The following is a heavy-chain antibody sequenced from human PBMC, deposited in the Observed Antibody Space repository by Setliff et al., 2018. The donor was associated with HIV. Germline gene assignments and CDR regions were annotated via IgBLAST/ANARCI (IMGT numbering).Heavy chain of an antibody. J-gene: IGHJ4*02. Sequence: ASVKVSCKASGYIFTNYAIHWVRQAPGQRLEWMGGFNAGNLNTKYSQKFQGRVTFTGDTSASTTYMELSSLRSEDTAVYYCAREEMSMWLPEYFFDFWGLGTLVTVSS. CDR3: AREEMSMWLPEYFFDF. V-gene: IGHV1-3*01. CDR2: FNAGNLNT. CDR1: GYIFTNYA. D-gene: IGHD5-12*01.